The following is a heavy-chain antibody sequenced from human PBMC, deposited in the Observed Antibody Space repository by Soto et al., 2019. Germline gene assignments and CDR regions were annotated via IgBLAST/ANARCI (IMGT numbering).Heavy chain of an antibody. D-gene: IGHD1-1*01. J-gene: IGHJ4*02. CDR2: IKQDGSED. CDR3: ARDPGRRFDY. CDR1: GFTFRSYW. V-gene: IGHV3-7*03. Sequence: PVGSLRLSCATSGFTFRSYWMTWVRQAPGKGLEWVASIKQDGSEDHYVDSVKGRFTISRDNAENSLYLQMNSLKVDDTAVYYCARDPGRRFDYWGPGTLVTVSS.